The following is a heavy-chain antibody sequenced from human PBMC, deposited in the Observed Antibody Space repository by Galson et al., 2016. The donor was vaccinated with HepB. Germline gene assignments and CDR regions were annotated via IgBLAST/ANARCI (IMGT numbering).Heavy chain of an antibody. D-gene: IGHD6-13*01. CDR3: ARGEPSAAAF. V-gene: IGHV4-59*01. Sequence: TLSLTCTVSGGSISPYYWNWIRQPPGKGLEWIGSVSYTGRSTYKSSLKSRVSMSLDTSKNQFSLKLTSMTAADTAVYYCARGEPSAAAFWGQGILVTVSS. CDR1: GGSISPYY. CDR2: VSYTGRS. J-gene: IGHJ4*02.